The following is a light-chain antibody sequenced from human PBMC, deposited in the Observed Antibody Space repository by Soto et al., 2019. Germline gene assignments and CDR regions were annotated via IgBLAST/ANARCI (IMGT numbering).Light chain of an antibody. CDR3: SSYAGSNNPYV. J-gene: IGLJ1*01. Sequence: QSALTQPPSASGSPGQSVTISCTGTSSDVGGYNYVSWYQQHPGKAPKLMIFEVNKRPSGVPDRFSGSKSGNTASLTVSGLQAEDEADYYCSSYAGSNNPYVFVTGTKVTVL. CDR2: EVN. V-gene: IGLV2-8*01. CDR1: SSDVGGYNY.